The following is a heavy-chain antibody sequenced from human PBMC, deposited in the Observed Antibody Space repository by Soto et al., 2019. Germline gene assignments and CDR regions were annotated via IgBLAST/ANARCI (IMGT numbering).Heavy chain of an antibody. J-gene: IGHJ4*02. CDR2: INAGNGNT. D-gene: IGHD2-21*02. V-gene: IGHV1-3*05. Sequence: QVQLVQSGAEEKKPGASVKVSCKASGYTFTSYAMHWVRQAPGQRLEWMGWINAGNGNTKYSQKFQGRVTITRATAASTAYMELSSLRSEDTAGYYCARSIVVVTALDYWGQGTLVTVSS. CDR1: GYTFTSYA. CDR3: ARSIVVVTALDY.